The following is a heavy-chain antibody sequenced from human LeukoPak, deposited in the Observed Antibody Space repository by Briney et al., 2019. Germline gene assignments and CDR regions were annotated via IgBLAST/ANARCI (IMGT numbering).Heavy chain of an antibody. V-gene: IGHV1-24*01. CDR1: GYTLTELS. J-gene: IGHJ1*01. D-gene: IGHD1-26*01. Sequence: ASVKVSCKVSGYTLTELSMHWVRQAPGKGLEWMGGFDPEDGETIYAQKFQGRVTMTEDTSTDTAYIELSSLRSEDTAVYYCATANSGSYYLHFQHWGQGTLVTVSS. CDR2: FDPEDGET. CDR3: ATANSGSYYLHFQH.